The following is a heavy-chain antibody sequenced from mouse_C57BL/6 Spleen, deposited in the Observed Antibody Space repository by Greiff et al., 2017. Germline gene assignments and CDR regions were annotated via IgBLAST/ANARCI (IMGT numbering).Heavy chain of an antibody. CDR3: ARSNWDVEGYYFDY. V-gene: IGHV5-12*01. J-gene: IGHJ2*01. Sequence: EVKLMESGGGLVQPGGSLKLSCAASGFTFSDYYMYWVRQTPEKRLEWVAYISNGGGSTYYPDTVKGRFTISRDNAKNTLYLQMSRLKSEDTAMYYCARSNWDVEGYYFDYWGQGTTLTVSS. D-gene: IGHD4-1*02. CDR1: GFTFSDYY. CDR2: ISNGGGST.